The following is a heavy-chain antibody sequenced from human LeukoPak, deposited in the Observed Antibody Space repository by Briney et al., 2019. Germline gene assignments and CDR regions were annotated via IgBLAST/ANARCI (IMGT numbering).Heavy chain of an antibody. CDR1: GFTFSSYA. D-gene: IGHD2-2*02. CDR3: ARDPATYCSSTSCYTAGAFDI. V-gene: IGHV3-64*01. J-gene: IGHJ3*02. CDR2: ISSNGGST. Sequence: GGSLRLPCAASGFTFSSYAMHWIRQAPGKGLEYVSAISSNGGSTYYANSVKGRFTISRDNSKNTLYLQMGSLRAEDMAVYYCARDPATYCSSTSCYTAGAFDIWGQGTMVTVSS.